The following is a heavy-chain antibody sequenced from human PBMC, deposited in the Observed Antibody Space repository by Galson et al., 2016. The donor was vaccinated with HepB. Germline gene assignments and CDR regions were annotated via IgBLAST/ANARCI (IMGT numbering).Heavy chain of an antibody. V-gene: IGHV4-30-4*01. J-gene: IGHJ4*02. D-gene: IGHD3-10*01. CDR1: GGSITSDSH. CDR3: VSLLAGGSGRGY. CDR2: INYSGST. Sequence: TLSLTCTVSGGSITSDSHWNWVRQPPGKGLEWIGVINYSGSTYYDPSLKGRLSLSLDTSKNQLSLKLTSVTAADTAVYHCVSLLAGGSGRGYWGQGTLVTVSS.